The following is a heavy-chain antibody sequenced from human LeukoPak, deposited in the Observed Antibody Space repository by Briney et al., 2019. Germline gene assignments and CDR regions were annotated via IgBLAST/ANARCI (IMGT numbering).Heavy chain of an antibody. D-gene: IGHD6-19*01. V-gene: IGHV4-39*07. Sequence: SETLSLTCTVSGGSISSGSYYWSWIRQPPGRGLEWIGEINHSGSTNYNPSLKSRVTISVDTSKHQFSMKLSSVTAADTAVYYCARLRAVAKRIGPGYYYYMDVWGKGTTVTISS. CDR1: GGSISSGSYY. CDR2: INHSGST. CDR3: ARLRAVAKRIGPGYYYYMDV. J-gene: IGHJ6*03.